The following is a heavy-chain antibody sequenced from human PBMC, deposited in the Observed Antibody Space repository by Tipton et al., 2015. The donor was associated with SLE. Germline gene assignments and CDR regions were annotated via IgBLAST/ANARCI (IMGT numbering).Heavy chain of an antibody. Sequence: QLVQSGAEVKKPGASVKVSCRASGYTFTNYAISWVRQPPGKGLECIGYIYHSGTTNYNPSLKSRVTISVDTSKNQFSLKLSSVTAADTAVYYCARDLRGNFDYYFDIWGQGTLVTVSS. J-gene: IGHJ4*02. CDR3: ARDLRGNFDYYFDI. CDR1: GYTFTNYA. V-gene: IGHV4-59*12. CDR2: IYHSGTT.